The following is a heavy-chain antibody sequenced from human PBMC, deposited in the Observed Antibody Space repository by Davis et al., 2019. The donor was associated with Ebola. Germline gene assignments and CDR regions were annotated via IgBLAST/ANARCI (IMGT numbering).Heavy chain of an antibody. CDR2: IHPSGGST. J-gene: IGHJ4*02. D-gene: IGHD6-19*01. V-gene: IGHV1-46*01. Sequence: ASVKVSCKASEYTFRNYYIHWVRQAPGQGLVWMGIIHPSGGSTRYAQNFQGRVTMTRDTSTSTVYMELSSLKSEDTAVYYCAIYSSGWFYFDYWGQGTLVTVSS. CDR1: EYTFRNYY. CDR3: AIYSSGWFYFDY.